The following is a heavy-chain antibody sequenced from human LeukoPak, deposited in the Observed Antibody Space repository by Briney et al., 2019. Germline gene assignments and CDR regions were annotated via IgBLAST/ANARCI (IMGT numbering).Heavy chain of an antibody. D-gene: IGHD4-23*01. CDR3: ARGDYGGNWFDP. V-gene: IGHV3-74*01. Sequence: GGSLRLSCAASGFTFSSYWMQWVRQAPGKGLVWVSRINSGGGSTTYADSVKGRFTISRDNAKYTLYLQMNSLRVEDTALYYCARGDYGGNWFDPWGQGTLVTVSS. CDR1: GFTFSSYW. J-gene: IGHJ5*02. CDR2: INSGGGST.